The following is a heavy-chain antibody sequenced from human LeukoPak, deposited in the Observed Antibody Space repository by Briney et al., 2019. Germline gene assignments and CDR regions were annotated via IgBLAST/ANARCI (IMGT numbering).Heavy chain of an antibody. CDR2: ISYDGSNK. CDR1: GFTFSSYA. CDR3: ARDPLGDSTYYLDY. V-gene: IGHV3-30*04. Sequence: GRSLRLSCAASGFTFSSYAMHWVRQAPGKGLEWVAVISYDGSNKYYADSVKGRFTISRDNSKNTLYLQMNSLRAEDTAVYYCARDPLGDSTYYLDYWGQGTLVTVSS. D-gene: IGHD2-21*01. J-gene: IGHJ4*02.